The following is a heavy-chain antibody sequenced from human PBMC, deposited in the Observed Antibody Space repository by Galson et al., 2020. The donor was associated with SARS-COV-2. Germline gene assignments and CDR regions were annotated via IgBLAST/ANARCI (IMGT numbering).Heavy chain of an antibody. Sequence: ESGPTLVKPTQTLTLTCTFSGFSLSTSGMCVSWIRQPPGKALEWLARIDWDDDKYYSPSLKTRLTISKDTSKNQVVLTMTNMDPVDTATYYCAREVGATGFDYWGQGTLVTVSS. CDR1: GFSLSTSGMC. J-gene: IGHJ4*02. D-gene: IGHD1-26*01. V-gene: IGHV2-70*11. CDR3: AREVGATGFDY. CDR2: IDWDDDK.